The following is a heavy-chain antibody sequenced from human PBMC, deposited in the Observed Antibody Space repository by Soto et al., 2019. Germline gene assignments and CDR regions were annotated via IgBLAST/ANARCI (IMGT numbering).Heavy chain of an antibody. V-gene: IGHV3-23*01. CDR3: AKGITWVDILTGPKRGGGAFDI. J-gene: IGHJ3*02. Sequence: EVQLLESGGGLVQPGGSLRLSCAASGFTFSSYAMSWVRQAPGKGLEWVSAISGSGGSTYYADSVKGRFTISRDNSKNPLYLQMNSLKAEDTAVYYCAKGITWVDILTGPKRGGGAFDIWGQGTMVTVSS. CDR1: GFTFSSYA. D-gene: IGHD3-9*01. CDR2: ISGSGGST.